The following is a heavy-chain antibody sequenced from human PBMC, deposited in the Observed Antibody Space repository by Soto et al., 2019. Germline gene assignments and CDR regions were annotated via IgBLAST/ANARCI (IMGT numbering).Heavy chain of an antibody. J-gene: IGHJ6*02. Sequence: SVKVSCKASGGTFSSYSISWVRQAPGQGLEWMGGIIPLFGTANHAQKFQGRVTITADESTSTAYMQLSSLRSDDTAVYYCARDHRDGGYDFWSGMGRYYYYGMDVWGQETTVTVSS. CDR2: IIPLFGTA. CDR3: ARDHRDGGYDFWSGMGRYYYYGMDV. CDR1: GGTFSSYS. V-gene: IGHV1-69*13. D-gene: IGHD3-3*01.